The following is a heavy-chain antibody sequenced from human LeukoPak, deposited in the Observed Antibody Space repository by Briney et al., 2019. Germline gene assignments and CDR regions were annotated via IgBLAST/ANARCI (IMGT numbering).Heavy chain of an antibody. CDR2: ISGRSSTI. J-gene: IGHJ4*02. D-gene: IGHD1-26*01. V-gene: IGHV3-48*01. Sequence: GGSLRLSCAASAFTFSDYSMNWVRQAPGKGLEWVSYISGRSSTIYYADSVKGRFTISRDNAKSSMYLQMNSLRAEDTAVYYCARDRLKSESYYFDYWGQGTLVTVSS. CDR3: ARDRLKSESYYFDY. CDR1: AFTFSDYS.